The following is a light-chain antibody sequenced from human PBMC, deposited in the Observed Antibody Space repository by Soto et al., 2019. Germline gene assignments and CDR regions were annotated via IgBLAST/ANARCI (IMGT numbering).Light chain of an antibody. CDR3: QTWDTVVV. CDR2: LNRDGSH. V-gene: IGLV4-69*01. CDR1: SGHSDYG. Sequence: QPVLTQSPSASASLGASVKLTCTLSSGHSDYGIAWHQQQPDKGPRYLMKLNRDGSHNKGDGIPDRFSGSSSGAERYLTXXXXXXXXXXDYYCQTWDTVVVFGGGTKLTV. J-gene: IGLJ2*01.